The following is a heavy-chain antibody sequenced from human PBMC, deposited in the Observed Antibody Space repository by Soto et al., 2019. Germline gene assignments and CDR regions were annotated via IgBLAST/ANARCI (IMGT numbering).Heavy chain of an antibody. V-gene: IGHV3-9*01. CDR2: ISWNSGSI. J-gene: IGHJ4*02. Sequence: GGSLRLSCAASGFTFEYYAMHWVRQSPGKGLEWVSGISWNSGSIGYADSVKGRFTISRDNAKNSLYLQMNSLRAEDTALYYCAKDRRSDTTMVLDSWGQGTLVTVSS. CDR3: AKDRRSDTTMVLDS. CDR1: GFTFEYYA. D-gene: IGHD5-18*01.